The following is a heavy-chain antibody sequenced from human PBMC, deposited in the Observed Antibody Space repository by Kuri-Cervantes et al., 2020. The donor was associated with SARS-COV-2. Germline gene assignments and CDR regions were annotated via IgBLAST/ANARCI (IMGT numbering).Heavy chain of an antibody. J-gene: IGHJ3*02. V-gene: IGHV1-69*04. CDR2: IIPILGIA. CDR1: GYIVTDYY. CDR3: AREPTGGAFDI. Sequence: SVKVSCKTSGYIVTDYYMYWVRQAPGQGLEWMGRIIPILGIANYAQKFQGRVTITADKSTSTAYMELSSLRSEDTAVYYCAREPTGGAFDIWGQGTMVTVSS. D-gene: IGHD3-9*01.